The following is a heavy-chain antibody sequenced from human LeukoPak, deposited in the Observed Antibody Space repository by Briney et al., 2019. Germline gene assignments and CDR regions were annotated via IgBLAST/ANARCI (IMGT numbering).Heavy chain of an antibody. CDR3: ARVGFTSSWSNFDY. Sequence: ASVKVSCKASGYLFAAYFIHWVRQAPGQGFEWMGRINPNGGDTNYAQKFQGRVTMTGDTSISAAYMELSSLRSDDTAMYYCARVGFTSSWSNFDYWGQGTLVTVSS. V-gene: IGHV1-2*06. CDR1: GYLFAAYF. CDR2: INPNGGDT. J-gene: IGHJ4*02. D-gene: IGHD6-13*01.